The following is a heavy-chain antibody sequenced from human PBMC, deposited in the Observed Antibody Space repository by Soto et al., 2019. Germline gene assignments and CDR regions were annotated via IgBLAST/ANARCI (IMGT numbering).Heavy chain of an antibody. V-gene: IGHV4-30-4*01. CDR1: GGSISSGDYY. Sequence: PSETLSLTCTVSGGSISSGDYYWSWIRQPPGKGLEWIGYIYYSGSTYYNPSLKSRVTISVDTSKNQFSLKLSSVTAADTAVYYCARDRGRTYYDFWSGPLYYYYGMDVWGQGTTVTV. J-gene: IGHJ6*02. CDR2: IYYSGST. CDR3: ARDRGRTYYDFWSGPLYYYYGMDV. D-gene: IGHD3-3*01.